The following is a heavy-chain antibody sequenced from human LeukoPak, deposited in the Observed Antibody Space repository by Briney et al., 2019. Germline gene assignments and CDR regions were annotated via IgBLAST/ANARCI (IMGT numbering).Heavy chain of an antibody. CDR3: AREKGEFIAARRDAFDI. CDR2: IYHSGDA. V-gene: IGHV4-30-2*01. Sequence: SETLSLTCTVSGGSISSGGYYWSWIRQPPGKGLEWIGYIYHSGDAYYNPSLKSRATISVDKSKNQFSLKLSSVTAADTAVYYCAREKGEFIAARRDAFDIWGQGTMVTVSS. J-gene: IGHJ3*02. D-gene: IGHD6-6*01. CDR1: GGSISSGGYY.